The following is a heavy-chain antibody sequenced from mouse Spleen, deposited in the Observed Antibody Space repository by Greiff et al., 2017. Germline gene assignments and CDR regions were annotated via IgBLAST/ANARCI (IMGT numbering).Heavy chain of an antibody. CDR1: GYTFTDYN. J-gene: IGHJ4*01. CDR2: INPNNGGT. Sequence: DVKLQESGPELVKPGASVKIPCKASGYTFTDYNMDWVKQSHGKSLEWIGDINPNNGGTIYNQKFKGKATLTVDKSSSTAYMELRSLTSEDTAVYYCARRLWLRLYAMDYWGQGTSVTVSS. CDR3: ARRLWLRLYAMDY. D-gene: IGHD2-2*01. V-gene: IGHV1-18*01.